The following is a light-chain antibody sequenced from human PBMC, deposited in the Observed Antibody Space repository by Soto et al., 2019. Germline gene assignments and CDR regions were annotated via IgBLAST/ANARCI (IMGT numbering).Light chain of an antibody. Sequence: EIVLTQSPGTLSLSPGERATLSCRASQSISSSYLAWYQQKPGQAPRLLIYGASTRATGIPDRFSGSGSGTDFTLTISRLESEDFAVYYCQQYGSSPRMFGQGTTVAIK. CDR3: QQYGSSPRM. CDR1: QSISSSY. V-gene: IGKV3-20*01. CDR2: GAS. J-gene: IGKJ1*01.